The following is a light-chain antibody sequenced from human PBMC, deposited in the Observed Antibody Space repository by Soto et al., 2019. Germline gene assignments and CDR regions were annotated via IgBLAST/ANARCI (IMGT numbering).Light chain of an antibody. CDR3: QQYNNWPPRT. V-gene: IGKV3-15*01. CDR2: GAS. Sequence: EIVMTQSPASLSVSPGETATLSCRASQSISNSLAWYQQKPGQAPSLLIYGASTRATGIPARFSGSGSGTEFTLTFSSLQSEDSALYYCQQYNNWPPRTFGQGTKLEIK. CDR1: QSISNS. J-gene: IGKJ2*01.